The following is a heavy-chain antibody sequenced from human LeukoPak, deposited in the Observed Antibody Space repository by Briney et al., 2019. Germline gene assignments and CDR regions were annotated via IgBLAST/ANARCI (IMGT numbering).Heavy chain of an antibody. CDR3: VTKMATKGSFEY. J-gene: IGHJ4*02. D-gene: IGHD5-24*01. CDR2: ISFSSSTI. Sequence: GGSLRLSCAASGFTFGTYNMNWVRQAPGKGLEWVSYISFSSSTIHYADSVKGRFTISRDNAKNSLYLQMNSLRDEDTAVYYRVTKMATKGSFEYWGQGTLVTVSS. CDR1: GFTFGTYN. V-gene: IGHV3-48*02.